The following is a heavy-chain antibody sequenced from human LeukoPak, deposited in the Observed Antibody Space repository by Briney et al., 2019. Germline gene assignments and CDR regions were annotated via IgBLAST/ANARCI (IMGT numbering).Heavy chain of an antibody. CDR1: GGTFSSYA. D-gene: IGHD6-19*01. J-gene: IGHJ3*02. CDR3: ARARGRWLAGDFDAFDI. CDR2: IIPIFGTA. Sequence: GASVKVSCKASGGTFSSYAISWVRQAPGQGLEWMGRIIPIFGTANYAQKFQDRVTITTDESTSTAYMELSGLRSEDTAVYYCARARGRWLAGDFDAFDIWGQGTMVTVSS. V-gene: IGHV1-69*05.